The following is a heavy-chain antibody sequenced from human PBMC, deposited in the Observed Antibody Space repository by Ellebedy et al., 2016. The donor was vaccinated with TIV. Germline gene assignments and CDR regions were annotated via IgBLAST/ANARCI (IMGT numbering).Heavy chain of an antibody. J-gene: IGHJ3*02. D-gene: IGHD1-26*01. CDR2: IYYSGST. CDR3: ASYSGSRFKRGAFDI. CDR1: GYSISSYY. V-gene: IGHV4-59*01. Sequence: SETLSLTCTVSGYSISSYYWSWIRQPPGKGLEWIGYIYYSGSTNYNPSLKSRVTISVDTSKNQFSLKLSSVTAADTAVYYCASYSGSRFKRGAFDIWGQGTMVTVSS.